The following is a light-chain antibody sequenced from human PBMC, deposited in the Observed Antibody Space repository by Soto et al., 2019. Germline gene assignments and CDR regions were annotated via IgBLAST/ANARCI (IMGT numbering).Light chain of an antibody. CDR1: QSISSY. CDR2: AAG. J-gene: IGKJ4*01. Sequence: DIQMTQSPSSLSASVGDRVTITCRASQSISSYLNWYQQKPGKAPKLLIYAAGSLQSGVPSRFSGGGSGTDFTLTISSLQTEDFATYFCHQTYITPLTFGGGTKVDIK. CDR3: HQTYITPLT. V-gene: IGKV1-39*01.